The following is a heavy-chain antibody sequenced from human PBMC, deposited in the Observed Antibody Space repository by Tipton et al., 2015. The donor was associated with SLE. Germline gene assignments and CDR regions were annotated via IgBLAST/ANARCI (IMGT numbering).Heavy chain of an antibody. CDR3: ARGSSWTGYYYYYMDV. J-gene: IGHJ6*03. D-gene: IGHD6-13*01. CDR2: ISSSSSTI. V-gene: IGHV3-48*01. CDR1: GFTFSSYS. Sequence: SLRLSCAASGFTFSSYSMNWVRQAPGKGLEWVSYISSSSSTIYYADSVKGRFTISRDNSKNTLYLQMNSLRAEDTAVYYCARGSSWTGYYYYYMDVWGKGTTVTVSS.